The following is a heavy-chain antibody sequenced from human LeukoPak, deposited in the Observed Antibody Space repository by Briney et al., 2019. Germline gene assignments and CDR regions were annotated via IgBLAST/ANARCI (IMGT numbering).Heavy chain of an antibody. J-gene: IGHJ4*02. D-gene: IGHD3-10*01. CDR3: ARGSDGSGSYGLHIEYYFDY. Sequence: PGGSLRLSCAASGFTFSDYYMSWIRQAPGKGLEWVSGIGHSGGTIDYAESVKGRFTISRDNSKNTLYLQMNSLRAEDTAVYYCARGSDGSGSYGLHIEYYFDYWGQGTLVTVSS. CDR1: GFTFSDYY. CDR2: IGHSGGTI. V-gene: IGHV3-11*01.